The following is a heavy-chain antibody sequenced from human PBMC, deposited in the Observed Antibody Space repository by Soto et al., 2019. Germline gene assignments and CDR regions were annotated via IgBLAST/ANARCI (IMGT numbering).Heavy chain of an antibody. Sequence: SVKVSCKASGGTFSSYAISWVRQAPGQGLEWMGGIIPIFGTANYAQKFQGRVTITADESTSTAYMELSSLRSEDTAVYYCARSPTYYDYVWGSYRYPDNYYYYGMDVWGQGTTVTVSS. J-gene: IGHJ6*02. CDR2: IIPIFGTA. V-gene: IGHV1-69*13. CDR3: ARSPTYYDYVWGSYRYPDNYYYYGMDV. D-gene: IGHD3-16*02. CDR1: GGTFSSYA.